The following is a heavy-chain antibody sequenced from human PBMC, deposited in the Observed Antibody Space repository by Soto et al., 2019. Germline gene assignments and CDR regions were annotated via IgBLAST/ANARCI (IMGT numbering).Heavy chain of an antibody. Sequence: SETLSLTCTVSGGSISSYYWSWIRQPPGKGLEWIGYIYYSGSTNYNPSLKSRVTISGDTSKNQFSLKLSSVTAADTAVYYCARGYSSSWQNYYYYYMDVWGKGTTVTVSS. CDR2: IYYSGST. V-gene: IGHV4-59*01. D-gene: IGHD6-13*01. J-gene: IGHJ6*03. CDR3: ARGYSSSWQNYYYYYMDV. CDR1: GGSISSYY.